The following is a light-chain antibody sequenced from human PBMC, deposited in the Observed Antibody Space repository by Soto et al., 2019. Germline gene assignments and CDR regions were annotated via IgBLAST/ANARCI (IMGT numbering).Light chain of an antibody. V-gene: IGKV1-39*01. CDR2: AVS. CDR1: QTIRTY. CDR3: QQTYVIRGFT. Sequence: DIQMTQSPSSLSASVGDRVTITCRASQTIRTYLNWYQQKPWKAPKLLIYAVSTLKSGVPSRFSGSGSGTDFTLTISSLQPEDFATYYCQQTYVIRGFTFCPGTKVDI. J-gene: IGKJ3*01.